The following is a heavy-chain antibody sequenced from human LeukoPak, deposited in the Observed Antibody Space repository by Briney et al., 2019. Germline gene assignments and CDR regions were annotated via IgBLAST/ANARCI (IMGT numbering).Heavy chain of an antibody. CDR2: ISGSGRGT. D-gene: IGHD6-19*01. V-gene: IGHV3-23*01. Sequence: GGSLRLSCAASGFTFSSYAVSWVRQAPGKGLEWVSAISGSGRGTYYADSVKGRFTISRDNSKNTLYLQMNSLSTEDTAVYYCAKTTTGYSSGRYPGWPVDYWGQGTLVTVSS. CDR1: GFTFSSYA. J-gene: IGHJ4*02. CDR3: AKTTTGYSSGRYPGWPVDY.